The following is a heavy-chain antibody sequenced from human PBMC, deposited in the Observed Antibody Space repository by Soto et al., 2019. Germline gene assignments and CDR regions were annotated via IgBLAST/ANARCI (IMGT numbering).Heavy chain of an antibody. Sequence: QVQLQQSGPGLVKPSQTLSLTCAISGDSVSSNSAAWNWIRQSPSRGLEWLGRTYYRSKWYNGYAVSVKSRITPNPDTSKNQFSLQLNSVTPEDTAVYYCARELGYSGYDPPGFYSYYYGMDVWGQGTTFTVSS. V-gene: IGHV6-1*01. J-gene: IGHJ6*02. CDR2: TYYRSKWYN. CDR3: ARELGYSGYDPPGFYSYYYGMDV. D-gene: IGHD5-12*01. CDR1: GDSVSSNSAA.